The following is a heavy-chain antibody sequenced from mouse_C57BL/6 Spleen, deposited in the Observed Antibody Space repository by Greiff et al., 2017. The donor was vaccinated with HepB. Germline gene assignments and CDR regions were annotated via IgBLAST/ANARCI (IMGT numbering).Heavy chain of an antibody. CDR3: ARSFYYGNYEEWFAD. Sequence: QVQLQQPGAELVKPGASVKLSCKASGYTFTSYWMHWVKQRPGQGREWIGMIHPNSGSTNYNEKFKSKATLTGDKSSSTAYMQLSSLTSEDSAVYYCARSFYYGNYEEWFADWGQGTLVTVSA. J-gene: IGHJ3*01. D-gene: IGHD2-1*01. CDR1: GYTFTSYW. CDR2: IHPNSGST. V-gene: IGHV1-64*01.